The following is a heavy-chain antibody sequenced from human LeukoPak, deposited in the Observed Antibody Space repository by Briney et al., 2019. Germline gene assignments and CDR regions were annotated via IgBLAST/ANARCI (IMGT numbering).Heavy chain of an antibody. CDR1: GFTFSSYS. CDR2: ISSSSSTI. Sequence: PGGALRLSCAASGFTFSSYSMNWVRQAPGKGLEWVSYISSSSSTIYYADSVKGRFTISRDNAKNSLYLKMNSLRAEDTAVYYCARTEDAFDIWGQGTMVTVSS. CDR3: ARTEDAFDI. J-gene: IGHJ3*02. V-gene: IGHV3-48*04.